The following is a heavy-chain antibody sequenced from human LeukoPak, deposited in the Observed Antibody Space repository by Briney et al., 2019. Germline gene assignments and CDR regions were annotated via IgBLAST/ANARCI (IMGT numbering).Heavy chain of an antibody. J-gene: IGHJ3*02. CDR1: GYTFTSYY. CDR2: INPSGGST. CDR3: ASLAYCGGDCYGEDAFDI. D-gene: IGHD2-21*01. V-gene: IGHV1-46*03. Sequence: GASVKVSCKASGYTFTSYYMHWVRQAPGQGLEWMGIINPSGGSTSYAQKFQGRVTMTRDTSTSTVYMELSSLRSEDTAVYYCASLAYCGGDCYGEDAFDIWGQGTMVTVSS.